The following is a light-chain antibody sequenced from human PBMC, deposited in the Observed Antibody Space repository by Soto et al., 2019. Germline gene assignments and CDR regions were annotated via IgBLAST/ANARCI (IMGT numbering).Light chain of an antibody. CDR2: DAS. J-gene: IGKJ2*01. CDR3: QQFDSLPYT. V-gene: IGKV1-33*01. Sequence: DIQMTQSASSLSASVGDRVTITCQASQDINDRLNWYQQKPGKAPKILISDASSLETGVPSRFSGDGSGTDFTLTINNLQPEDFATYYCQQFDSLPYTFGQGTRLEI. CDR1: QDINDR.